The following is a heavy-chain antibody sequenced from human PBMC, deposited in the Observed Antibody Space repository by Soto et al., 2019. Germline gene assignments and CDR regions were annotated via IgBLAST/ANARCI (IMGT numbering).Heavy chain of an antibody. CDR1: GGSISSSSYY. V-gene: IGHV4-39*01. CDR2: IYYSGST. D-gene: IGHD1-7*01. CDR3: ARGKLELPYYYYMDV. Sequence: SETLSLTCTVSGGSISSSSYYWGWIRQPPGKGLEWIGSIYYSGSTYYNPSLKSRVTISVDTSKNQFSLQLNSVTPEDTAVYYCARGKLELPYYYYMDVWGKGTTVTVSS. J-gene: IGHJ6*03.